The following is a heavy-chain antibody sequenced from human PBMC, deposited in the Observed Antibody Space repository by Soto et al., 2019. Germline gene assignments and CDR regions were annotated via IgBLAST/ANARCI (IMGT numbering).Heavy chain of an antibody. Sequence: QVQLQQWGAGLLKPSETLSVTCAVYGGSFSGYYWSWIRQPPGKGLEWIGEINHSGSTNYNPSLKSRVTISVDTSKNQFSLKLSSVTAADTAVYYCAREGRKYYYYYMDVWGKGTTVTVSS. CDR1: GGSFSGYY. CDR3: AREGRKYYYYYMDV. V-gene: IGHV4-34*01. CDR2: INHSGST. J-gene: IGHJ6*03.